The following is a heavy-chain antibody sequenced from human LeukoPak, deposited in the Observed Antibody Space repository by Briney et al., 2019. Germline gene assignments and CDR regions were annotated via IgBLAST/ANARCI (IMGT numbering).Heavy chain of an antibody. Sequence: GGSLRLSCAASGFTFSSYSMNWVRQAPGKGLEWVSSISSSSSYIYYADSVKGRFTISRDNAKNSLYLQMNSLRAEDTAVYYRAKGELWDSSGYDAFDIWGQGTMVTVSS. J-gene: IGHJ3*02. D-gene: IGHD3-22*01. V-gene: IGHV3-21*04. CDR2: ISSSSSYI. CDR1: GFTFSSYS. CDR3: AKGELWDSSGYDAFDI.